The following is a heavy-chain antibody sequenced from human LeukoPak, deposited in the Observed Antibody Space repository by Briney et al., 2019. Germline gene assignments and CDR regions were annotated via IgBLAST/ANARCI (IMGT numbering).Heavy chain of an antibody. CDR1: GFTFSSYA. J-gene: IGHJ5*02. D-gene: IGHD1-26*01. CDR3: ARLAGFIVGARGAWFDP. CDR2: ISSSSSYI. Sequence: GGSLRLSCAASGFTFSSYAMSWVRQAPGKGLEWVSSISSSSSYIYYADSVKGRFTISRDNAKNSLYLQMNSLRAEDTAVYYCARLAGFIVGARGAWFDPWGQGTLVTVSS. V-gene: IGHV3-21*01.